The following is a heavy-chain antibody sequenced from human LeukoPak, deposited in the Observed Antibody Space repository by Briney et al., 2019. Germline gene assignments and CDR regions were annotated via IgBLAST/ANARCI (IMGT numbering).Heavy chain of an antibody. D-gene: IGHD6-6*01. CDR2: NYYSGST. Sequence: PSENLSLTCTVSGGSISSYYWNWIRQPPGKGLEWIGYNYYSGSTNYNPSFKSRVTISVDTSKNQFSLKLSSVTAADTAVYYCARGIAARPYYYYMDVWGKGTTVTDSS. CDR1: GGSISSYY. J-gene: IGHJ6*03. V-gene: IGHV4-59*01. CDR3: ARGIAARPYYYYMDV.